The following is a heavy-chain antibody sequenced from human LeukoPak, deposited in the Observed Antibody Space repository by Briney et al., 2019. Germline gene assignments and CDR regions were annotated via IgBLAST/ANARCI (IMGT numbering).Heavy chain of an antibody. CDR1: GFTFSSYS. CDR2: ISSSSSYI. D-gene: IGHD2-15*01. Sequence: GGSLRLSCAASGFTFSSYSMNWVRQAPGKGLEWVSSISSSSSYIYYADSVKGRFTISRDNAKNSLYLQMNSLRAEDTAVYYCARDEYCSGCSCYLGLYYYMDVWGKGTTVTVSS. V-gene: IGHV3-21*01. J-gene: IGHJ6*03. CDR3: ARDEYCSGCSCYLGLYYYMDV.